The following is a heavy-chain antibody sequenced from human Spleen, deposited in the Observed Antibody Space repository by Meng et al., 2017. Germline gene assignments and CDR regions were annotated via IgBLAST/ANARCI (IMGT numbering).Heavy chain of an antibody. CDR3: ARQRFFDFDY. Sequence: GESLKISCAASGFTFNNYEMNWVRQAPGKGLEWVSYISSSASTIYYADSVKGRFTISRDNAKISLYLQMNSLRVEDTAVYYCARQRFFDFDYWGQGALVTVSS. D-gene: IGHD3-3*01. CDR1: GFTFNNYE. J-gene: IGHJ4*02. CDR2: ISSSASTI. V-gene: IGHV3-48*03.